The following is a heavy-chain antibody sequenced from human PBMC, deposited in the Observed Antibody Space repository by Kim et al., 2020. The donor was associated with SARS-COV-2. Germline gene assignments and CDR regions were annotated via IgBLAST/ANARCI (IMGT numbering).Heavy chain of an antibody. J-gene: IGHJ4*02. CDR1: GFTFSSYG. CDR2: IWYDGSNK. CDR3: ARDLDYYDSSGFPAV. V-gene: IGHV3-33*01. Sequence: GGSLRLSCAASGFTFSSYGMHWVRQAPGKGLEWVAVIWYDGSNKYYADSVKGRFTISRDNSKNTLYLQMNSLRAEDTAVYYCARDLDYYDSSGFPAVWGQGTLVTVSS. D-gene: IGHD3-22*01.